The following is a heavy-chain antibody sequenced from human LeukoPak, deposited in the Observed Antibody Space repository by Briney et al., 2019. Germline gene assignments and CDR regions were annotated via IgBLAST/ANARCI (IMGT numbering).Heavy chain of an antibody. Sequence: SETLSLTCTVSGGSISSSSYYWGWIRQPPGKGLEWIGSIYYSGSTYYNPSLKSRVTISVDTSKNQFSLKLSSVTAADTAVYYCARSLRFLEWLFANWFDPWGQGTLVTVSS. CDR1: GGSISSSSYY. J-gene: IGHJ5*02. CDR2: IYYSGST. D-gene: IGHD3-3*01. CDR3: ARSLRFLEWLFANWFDP. V-gene: IGHV4-39*01.